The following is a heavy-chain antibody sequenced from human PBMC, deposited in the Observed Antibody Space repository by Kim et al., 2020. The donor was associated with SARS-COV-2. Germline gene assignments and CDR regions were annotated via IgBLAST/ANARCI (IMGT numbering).Heavy chain of an antibody. Sequence: DSVKGRFTISRDNSKNTLYLQMSSLRAEDTAVYYCAKVRLYGSGNPLFDYWGQGTLVTVSS. D-gene: IGHD3-10*01. CDR3: AKVRLYGSGNPLFDY. J-gene: IGHJ4*02. V-gene: IGHV3-23*01.